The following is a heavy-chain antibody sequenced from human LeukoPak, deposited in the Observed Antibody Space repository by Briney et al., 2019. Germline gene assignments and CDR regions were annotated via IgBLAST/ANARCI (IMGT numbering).Heavy chain of an antibody. V-gene: IGHV4-4*02. CDR2: VYHSGDT. J-gene: IGHJ4*02. CDR3: ARGEERGSGTVHFDF. CDR1: GASIGSSHW. Sequence: SETLSLTCAVSGASIGSSHWWSWVRQPPGKGLGWIGEVYHSGDTNYNPSLRSRVTISADKSNNQFSLRLNSVTAADTAVFYCARGEERGSGTVHFDFWGQGILVTVSS. D-gene: IGHD3-10*01.